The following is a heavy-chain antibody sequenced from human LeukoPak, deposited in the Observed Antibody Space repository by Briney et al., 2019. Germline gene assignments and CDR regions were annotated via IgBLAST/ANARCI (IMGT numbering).Heavy chain of an antibody. CDR1: GYTFTRYS. V-gene: IGHV7-4-1*02. CDR2: INTNTGNP. Sequence: ASVKASCKTSGYTFTRYSVNWVRRAPGQGLEWMGRINTNTGNPTYAQGFTGRFVFSLDTSVSTAYLQISGLKTEDTAIYYCARDSRVDYFDHWGQGTLVTVSS. J-gene: IGHJ4*02. CDR3: ARDSRVDYFDH.